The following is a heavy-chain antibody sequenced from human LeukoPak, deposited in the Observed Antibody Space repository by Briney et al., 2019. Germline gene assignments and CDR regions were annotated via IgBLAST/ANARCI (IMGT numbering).Heavy chain of an antibody. Sequence: ASVKVSCKTSGYTFTAYYMHRVRQAPGQGLEWMGWINPNSGGTNYAQKFQGRVTMTRDTSITTAYMELSRLRSDDTAVYYCARGLSGSGSYYDYGMDVWGQGTTVTVSS. J-gene: IGHJ6*02. CDR3: ARGLSGSGSYYDYGMDV. CDR2: INPNSGGT. V-gene: IGHV1-2*02. D-gene: IGHD3-10*01. CDR1: GYTFTAYY.